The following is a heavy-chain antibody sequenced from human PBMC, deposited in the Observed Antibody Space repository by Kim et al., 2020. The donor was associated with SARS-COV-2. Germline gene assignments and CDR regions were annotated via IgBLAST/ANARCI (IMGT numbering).Heavy chain of an antibody. Sequence: SVKVSCKASGGTFSSYAISWVRQAPGQGLEWMGRIIPILGIANYAQKFQGRVTITADKSTSTAYMELSSLRSEDTAVYYCAREAVTYYYGSGSYFDYWGQGTLVTVSS. CDR1: GGTFSSYA. V-gene: IGHV1-69*04. CDR3: AREAVTYYYGSGSYFDY. J-gene: IGHJ4*02. D-gene: IGHD3-10*01. CDR2: IIPILGIA.